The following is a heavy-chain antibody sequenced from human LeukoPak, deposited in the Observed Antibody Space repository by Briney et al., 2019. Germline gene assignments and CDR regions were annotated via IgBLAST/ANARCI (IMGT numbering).Heavy chain of an antibody. J-gene: IGHJ6*04. CDR1: GGAFSGYY. Sequence: SPSDTLSLTFGVYGGAFSGYYWAWSRRPPGKGLGWIGEFYHSGSTNYNPSLKSRVTISVDTYKNQFSLKLSSVPAADPAVYYCARSPRVRFGELKNVWGKGTTVTISS. D-gene: IGHD3-10*01. CDR2: FYHSGST. CDR3: ARSPRVRFGELKNV. V-gene: IGHV4-34*01.